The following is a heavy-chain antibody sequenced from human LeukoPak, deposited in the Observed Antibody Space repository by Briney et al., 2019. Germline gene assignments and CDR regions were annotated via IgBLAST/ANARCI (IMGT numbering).Heavy chain of an antibody. Sequence: SETLSLTCSVSGGSISSSSYYWGWIRQTPGKGLEWIESIYYSVSTYCNPSLKSRVTISVDTSKNQFSLKLSSVAAADTAVYYCARHVAAAIDYWGQGTLVTVSS. D-gene: IGHD6-13*01. CDR3: ARHVAAAIDY. CDR2: IYYSVST. CDR1: GGSISSSSYY. J-gene: IGHJ4*02. V-gene: IGHV4-39*01.